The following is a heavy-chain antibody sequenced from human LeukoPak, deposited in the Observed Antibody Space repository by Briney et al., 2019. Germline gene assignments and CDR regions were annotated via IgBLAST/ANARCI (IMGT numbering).Heavy chain of an antibody. D-gene: IGHD2-2*01. V-gene: IGHV4-59*11. CDR3: ARFSSGRSTSSCYLTY. J-gene: IGHJ4*02. Sequence: SETLSLTCSVSGGSLSSHYWSWIRQPPGKGLELIGHIHDTGSTFYNPSLRGRVTISLDTSNNQFSLKLTSMTAADTAVYYCARFSSGRSTSSCYLTYGGQGTLVTVS. CDR1: GGSLSSHY. CDR2: IHDTGST.